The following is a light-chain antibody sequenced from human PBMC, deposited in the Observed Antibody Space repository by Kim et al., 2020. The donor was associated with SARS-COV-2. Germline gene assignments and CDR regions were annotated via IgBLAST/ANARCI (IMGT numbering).Light chain of an antibody. V-gene: IGKV1-39*01. CDR1: QSISNY. CDR2: AAS. CDR3: QQSYSTPLT. Sequence: ASVRDRVTITCRASQSISNYLNWYQQKPGKAPKLLIYAASSLQSGVPSRFSGSGSGTDFTLTISSLQPEDFATYYCQQSYSTPLTFGGGTKVEIK. J-gene: IGKJ4*01.